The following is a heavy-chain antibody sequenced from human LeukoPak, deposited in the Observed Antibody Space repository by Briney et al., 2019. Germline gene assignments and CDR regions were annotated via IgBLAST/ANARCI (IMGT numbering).Heavy chain of an antibody. V-gene: IGHV4-59*01. Sequence: SETLSLTXTVSGDSISSYYWSWIRQPPGKGLEWIGYIYYSGSTNYNPSLKSRVTISVDTSKNQFSLKLSSVTAADTAVYYCARGTNMVRGVTSAADFDYWGQGTLVTVSS. D-gene: IGHD3-10*01. CDR3: ARGTNMVRGVTSAADFDY. CDR1: GDSISSYY. CDR2: IYYSGST. J-gene: IGHJ4*02.